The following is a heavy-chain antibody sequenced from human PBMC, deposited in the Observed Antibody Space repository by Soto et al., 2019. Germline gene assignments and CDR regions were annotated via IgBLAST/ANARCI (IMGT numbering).Heavy chain of an antibody. Sequence: GGSLRLSCAASGFTFNNYAMNWVRQAPGRGLEWVSIISPNGDSTYYADSVKGRFTISRDNSQNTVFLQMNSLRAEDTAVYYCAREGKQQLDSLLTPTDAFDIWGQGTMVTVSS. CDR2: ISPNGDST. CDR3: AREGKQQLDSLLTPTDAFDI. D-gene: IGHD6-13*01. V-gene: IGHV3-23*01. CDR1: GFTFNNYA. J-gene: IGHJ3*02.